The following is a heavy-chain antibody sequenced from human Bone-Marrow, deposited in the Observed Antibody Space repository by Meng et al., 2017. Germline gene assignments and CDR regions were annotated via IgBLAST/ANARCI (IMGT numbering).Heavy chain of an antibody. CDR3: AREVSPYYYGSGSENWFDP. J-gene: IGHJ5*02. CDR1: GGSGRRGRYY. D-gene: IGHD3-10*01. CDR2: IYYSGST. Sequence: QGLLAGSGPGLGGPSETLSLPCPVSGGSGRRGRYYWSWIRQPPGKGLEWIGYIYYSGSTNYNPSLKSRVTISVDTSKNQFYLKLSSVTAADTAVYYCAREVSPYYYGSGSENWFDPWGQGTLVTVFS. V-gene: IGHV4-61*01.